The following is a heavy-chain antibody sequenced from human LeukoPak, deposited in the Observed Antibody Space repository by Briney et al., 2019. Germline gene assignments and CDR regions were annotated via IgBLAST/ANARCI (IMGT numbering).Heavy chain of an antibody. V-gene: IGHV3-23*01. CDR3: AKLYYDILTGYPYYFDY. Sequence: GGSLRLSCAASGLIFSNYAMSWVRQAPGKGLEWVSTFSGSGDNTYYADSVKGRFTISRDNSKNTLYLQMNSLRAEDTAICYCAKLYYDILTGYPYYFDYWGQGTLVTVSS. CDR2: FSGSGDNT. J-gene: IGHJ4*02. D-gene: IGHD3-9*01. CDR1: GLIFSNYA.